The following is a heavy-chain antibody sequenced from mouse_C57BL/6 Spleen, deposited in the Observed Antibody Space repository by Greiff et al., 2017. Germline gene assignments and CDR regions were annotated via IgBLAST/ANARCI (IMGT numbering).Heavy chain of an antibody. CDR2: IRNKANGYTT. D-gene: IGHD2-4*01. Sequence: EVKVVESGGGLVQPGGSLSLSCAASGFTFTDYYMSWVRQPPGKALEWLGFIRNKANGYTTEYSASVKGRFTISRDNSQSILYLQMNALRAEDSATYYCARYDYDGAWFAYWGQGTLVTVSA. CDR1: GFTFTDYY. CDR3: ARYDYDGAWFAY. V-gene: IGHV7-3*01. J-gene: IGHJ3*01.